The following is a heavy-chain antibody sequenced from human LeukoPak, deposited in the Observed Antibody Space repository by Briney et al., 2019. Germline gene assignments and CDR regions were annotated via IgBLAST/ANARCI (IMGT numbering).Heavy chain of an antibody. CDR2: IIPIFGTA. Sequence: SSVKVACKASGGTFISYAISWVRQAPGQGLEWMGGIIPIFGTANYAQKFQGRVTITADESTSTAYIELSSLRPEDTAVYCCARDPVSPEAVAGTWYFQHWGQGTLVTVSS. V-gene: IGHV1-69*13. J-gene: IGHJ1*01. CDR1: GGTFISYA. CDR3: ARDPVSPEAVAGTWYFQH. D-gene: IGHD6-19*01.